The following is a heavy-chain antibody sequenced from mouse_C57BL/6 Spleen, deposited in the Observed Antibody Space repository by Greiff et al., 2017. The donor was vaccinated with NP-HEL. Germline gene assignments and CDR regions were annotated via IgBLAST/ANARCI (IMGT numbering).Heavy chain of an antibody. Sequence: QVQLQLSGAELVKPGASVKLSCKASGYTFTEYTIHWVKQRSGQGLEWIGWFYPGSGSIKYNEKFKDKATCAADKSSSSVYMELSRLTSEDSAFYFCSRYGHYYCSIFYFDYWGQGTTLTVSS. CDR2: FYPGSGSI. V-gene: IGHV1-62-2*01. CDR3: SRYGHYYCSIFYFDY. CDR1: GYTFTEYT. D-gene: IGHD1-1*01. J-gene: IGHJ2*01.